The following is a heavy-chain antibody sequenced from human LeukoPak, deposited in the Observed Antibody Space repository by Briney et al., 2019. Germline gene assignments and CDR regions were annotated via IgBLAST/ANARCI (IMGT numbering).Heavy chain of an antibody. D-gene: IGHD3-22*01. J-gene: IGHJ2*01. V-gene: IGHV4-59*08. Sequence: SETLSLTCAVSGGSITSYYWSWIRQPPGKGLEWIGYIYNSATTNYNPSLKSRVTISEDTSKNQFSLKLTSVTAADTAVYYCARQGGSYYGRSSYFPYWYFDLWGRGTLVTVSS. CDR3: ARQGGSYYGRSSYFPYWYFDL. CDR2: IYNSATT. CDR1: GGSITSYY.